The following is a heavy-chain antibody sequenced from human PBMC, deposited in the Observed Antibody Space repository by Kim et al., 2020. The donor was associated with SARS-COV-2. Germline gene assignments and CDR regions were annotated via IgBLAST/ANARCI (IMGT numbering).Heavy chain of an antibody. CDR3: ARDPRSRGYGMDV. Sequence: SETLSLTCTVSGGSISSGGYYWSWIRQHPGKGLEWIGYIYYSGSTYYNLSLKSRVTISVDTSKNQFSLKLSSVTAADTAVYYCARDPRSRGYGMDVWGQGTTVTVSS. J-gene: IGHJ6*02. D-gene: IGHD2-2*01. V-gene: IGHV4-31*03. CDR1: GGSISSGGYY. CDR2: IYYSGST.